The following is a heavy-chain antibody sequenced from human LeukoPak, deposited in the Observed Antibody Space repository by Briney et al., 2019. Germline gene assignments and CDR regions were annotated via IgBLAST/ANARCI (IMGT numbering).Heavy chain of an antibody. CDR2: IHHSGST. D-gene: IGHD1-14*01. V-gene: IGHV4-59*02. J-gene: IGHJ4*02. Sequence: SETLSLTCTVSGDSVSGYYWNWIRQPPGKGPEWIGYIHHSGSTSNNPSLRSRVTMSVDTSKNHFSLDLISVTSADTAVYYCARWNDGNHHFDCWGQGTLVTVSA. CDR3: ARWNDGNHHFDC. CDR1: GDSVSGYY.